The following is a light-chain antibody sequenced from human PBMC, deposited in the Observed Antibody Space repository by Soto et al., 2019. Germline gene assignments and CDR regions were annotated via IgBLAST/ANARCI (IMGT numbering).Light chain of an antibody. CDR1: QSISNW. CDR3: QQHNSFPWT. CDR2: DAS. J-gene: IGKJ1*01. V-gene: IGKV1-5*01. Sequence: DIPMTQSPSTLSASVGDRVTITCRASQSISNWLAWYEQKPGKAPKLLIYDASTLQSGVPSRFSGRGSGTEFTLTISSLQPDDFATYYCQQHNSFPWTFGQGTKVEIK.